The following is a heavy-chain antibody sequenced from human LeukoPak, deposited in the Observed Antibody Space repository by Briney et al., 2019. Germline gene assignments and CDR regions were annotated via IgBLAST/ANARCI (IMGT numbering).Heavy chain of an antibody. J-gene: IGHJ4*02. D-gene: IGHD3-3*01. CDR1: GFTFSSYA. Sequence: GGSLRLSCAASGFTFSSYAMSWVRQAPGKGLEWVSAISGSGGSTYYADSVKGRFTISRDNSKNTLYLQMNSLRAEDTAVYYCAKLYYDFWSGYLCLDYWGQGTLVTVFS. V-gene: IGHV3-23*01. CDR3: AKLYYDFWSGYLCLDY. CDR2: ISGSGGST.